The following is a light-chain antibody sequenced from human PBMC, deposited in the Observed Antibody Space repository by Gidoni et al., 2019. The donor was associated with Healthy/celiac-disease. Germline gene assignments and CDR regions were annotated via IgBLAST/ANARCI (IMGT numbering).Light chain of an antibody. CDR3: LLSYSGPNWV. CDR1: TGAVTSGHY. V-gene: IGLV7-46*01. CDR2: DTS. J-gene: IGLJ3*02. Sequence: QAVVTQEPSLPVSPGGTVTPTCGSSTGAVTSGHYPYWFQQKPGQAPRTLIYDTSNKHSWTPARFSGSLLGGKAALTLSGAQPEDEAEYYCLLSYSGPNWVFGGGTKLTVL.